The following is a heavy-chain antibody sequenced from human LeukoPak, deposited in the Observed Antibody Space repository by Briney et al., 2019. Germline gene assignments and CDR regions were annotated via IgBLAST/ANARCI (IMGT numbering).Heavy chain of an antibody. CDR3: ARTVLLWFGELLGGWFDP. V-gene: IGHV4-59*12. CDR1: GGSISSYY. CDR2: IYYSGST. J-gene: IGHJ5*02. Sequence: SETLSLTCTVSGGSISSYYWSWIRQPPGEGLEWIGYIYYSGSTYYNPSLKSRVTISVDTSKNQFSLKLSSVTAADTAVYYCARTVLLWFGELLGGWFDPWGQGTLVTVSS. D-gene: IGHD3-10*01.